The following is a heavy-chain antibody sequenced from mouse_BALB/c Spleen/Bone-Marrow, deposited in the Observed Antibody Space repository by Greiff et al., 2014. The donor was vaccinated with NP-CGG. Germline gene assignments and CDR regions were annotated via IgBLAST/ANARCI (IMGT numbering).Heavy chain of an antibody. CDR2: IDPANGNT. Sequence: VQLKESGAELMKPGASVKLSCTASGFNIKDTYMHWVKQRPEQGLEWIGRIDPANGNTKYDPKFQGKATITADTSSNTAYLQLSSLTSEDTAVYYCAPYYYGSSLFAYWGQGTLVTASA. CDR1: GFNIKDTY. J-gene: IGHJ3*01. D-gene: IGHD1-1*01. V-gene: IGHV14-3*02. CDR3: APYYYGSSLFAY.